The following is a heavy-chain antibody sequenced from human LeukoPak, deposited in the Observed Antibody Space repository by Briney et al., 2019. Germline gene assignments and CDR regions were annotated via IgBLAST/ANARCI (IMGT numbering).Heavy chain of an antibody. CDR3: ARDVDGIIDY. J-gene: IGHJ4*02. V-gene: IGHV4-34*01. D-gene: IGHD1-26*01. CDR2: INHSGST. Sequence: PSETLSLTCVVYGGSFSGYYWSWIRQPPGKGLEWIGEINHSGSTNYNPSLKSRVTILIDTSKNQFSLKVSSATAADTAVYYCARDVDGIIDYWGQGTLVTVSS. CDR1: GGSFSGYY.